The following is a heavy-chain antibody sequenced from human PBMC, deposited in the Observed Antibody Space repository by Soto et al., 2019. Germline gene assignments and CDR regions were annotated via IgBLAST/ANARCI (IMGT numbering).Heavy chain of an antibody. CDR2: MYYSAMT. CDR1: GGSIRSHN. V-gene: IGHV4-59*08. D-gene: IGHD3-3*01. Sequence: QVQLQESGPGLVKPSETLSLTCSVPGGSIRSHNWSWIRQPPGKGLEWIGCMYYSAMTEYNPSLKCRVTISADTSTHQVSLQLSSVTAADTAVYYCARHLFDSWKGYPYYYDMDVWGKGTAVTVSS. J-gene: IGHJ6*03. CDR3: ARHLFDSWKGYPYYYDMDV.